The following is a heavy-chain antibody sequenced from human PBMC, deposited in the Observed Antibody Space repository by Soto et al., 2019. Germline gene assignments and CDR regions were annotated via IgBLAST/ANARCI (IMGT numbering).Heavy chain of an antibody. CDR3: ARARGLRINAEVRMDV. D-gene: IGHD2-21*01. V-gene: IGHV3-33*01. CDR2: IWSDGNNK. Sequence: GGSLRLSCVASGFIFSNFGIHWVRQAPGKGLEWMAVIWSDGNNKYYTDSVKGRFTITRDNSRNTVYLQMNSLRAEDTAMYYCARARGLRINAEVRMDVWGQGTTVTVSS. J-gene: IGHJ6*02. CDR1: GFIFSNFG.